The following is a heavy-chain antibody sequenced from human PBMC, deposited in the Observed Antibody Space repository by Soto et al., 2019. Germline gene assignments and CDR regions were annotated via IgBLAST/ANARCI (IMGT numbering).Heavy chain of an antibody. V-gene: IGHV3-33*05. J-gene: IGHJ1*01. CDR2: TSYDGSDK. CDR3: ARWGTTGGLDV. Sequence: VQLVESGGGVVQPGTSLRVSCVGSGFTFRSYVIHWVRQAPGKGLEWVALTSYDGSDKYYGDSVRGRFTISRDNSRNTVDLQMDSLRLEDTALYYCARWGTTGGLDVWGQGTLVSV. D-gene: IGHD3-16*01. CDR1: GFTFRSYV.